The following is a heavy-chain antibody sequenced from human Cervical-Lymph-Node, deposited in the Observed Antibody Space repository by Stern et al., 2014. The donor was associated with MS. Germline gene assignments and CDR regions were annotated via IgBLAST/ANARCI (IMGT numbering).Heavy chain of an antibody. CDR2: ISGSGGSS. Sequence: EVQMLESGGGLAQPGGSLRLSCAGSGFTFSAYAMSWVCQAPGKGLEWVSGISGSGGSSYYAASVQGRFNISRYKSMDTMYLQMSSLRVDDTAVYYCAKGSRIVGSTEFDSWGQGTLVTVSS. CDR3: AKGSRIVGSTEFDS. J-gene: IGHJ4*02. V-gene: IGHV3-23*01. D-gene: IGHD1-26*01. CDR1: GFTFSAYA.